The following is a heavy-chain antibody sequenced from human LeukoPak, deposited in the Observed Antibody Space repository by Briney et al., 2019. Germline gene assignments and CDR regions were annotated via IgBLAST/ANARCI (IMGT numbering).Heavy chain of an antibody. V-gene: IGHV1-18*01. CDR3: ARCPRGYYYMDV. Sequence: ASVTVSFKGSGYTFTMYGISGVGQAPGQGGEWMGWISAYNGNTNYAQKLQGRVTMTTDTSTSTAYMELSSLRSDGTAVYYCARCPRGYYYMDVWGKGTTVTISS. CDR2: ISAYNGNT. CDR1: GYTFTMYG. J-gene: IGHJ6*03.